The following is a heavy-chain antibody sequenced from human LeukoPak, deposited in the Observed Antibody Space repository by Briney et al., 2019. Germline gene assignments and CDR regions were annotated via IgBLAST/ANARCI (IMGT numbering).Heavy chain of an antibody. Sequence: GGSLRLSCVASAFTFSNYWMTWVRQAPGKGLEWVANIKQDGSEKYYVDSVKGRFTISRDNAKNSLYLLMNSLRAEDTAVYYCARDRDVLTYWGQGTLVTVSS. CDR1: AFTFSNYW. D-gene: IGHD3-9*01. J-gene: IGHJ4*02. V-gene: IGHV3-7*01. CDR3: ARDRDVLTY. CDR2: IKQDGSEK.